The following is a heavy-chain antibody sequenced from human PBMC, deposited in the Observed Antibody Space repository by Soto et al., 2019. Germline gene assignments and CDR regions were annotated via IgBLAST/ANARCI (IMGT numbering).Heavy chain of an antibody. CDR1: GYTFTSYY. CDR3: ARIPRGGYSYGPIYAFDI. V-gene: IGHV1-46*01. D-gene: IGHD5-18*01. J-gene: IGHJ3*02. Sequence: ASVKVSCKASGYTFTSYYMHWVRQAPGQGLEWMGIINPSGGSTSYAQKFQGRVTMTRDTSTSTVYMELSSLRSEDTAVYYCARIPRGGYSYGPIYAFDIWGQGTMVTVSS. CDR2: INPSGGST.